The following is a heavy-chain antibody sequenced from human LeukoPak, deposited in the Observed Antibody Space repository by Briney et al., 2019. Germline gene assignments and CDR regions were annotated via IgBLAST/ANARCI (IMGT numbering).Heavy chain of an antibody. V-gene: IGHV3-48*01. J-gene: IGHJ4*02. D-gene: IGHD6-19*01. CDR2: ISSSSSTI. CDR1: GFTFSSYS. Sequence: GGSLRLSCAASGFTFSSYSMNWVRQAPGKGLEWVSYISSSSSTIYYADSVKGRFTISRDNAKNSLYLQMNSLRAEDTAVYYCARGSSWYSSGWIDYWGQGTLVTVPS. CDR3: ARGSSWYSSGWIDY.